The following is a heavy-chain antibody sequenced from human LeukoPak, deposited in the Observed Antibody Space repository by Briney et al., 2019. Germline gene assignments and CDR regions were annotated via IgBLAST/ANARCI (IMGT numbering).Heavy chain of an antibody. V-gene: IGHV4-30-2*01. CDR3: ARVVGIVVVPAAPNWYFDL. CDR1: GGSISSGGYS. J-gene: IGHJ2*01. D-gene: IGHD2-2*01. CDR2: IYHSGST. Sequence: SETLSLTCAVSGGSISSGGYSWGWIRQLPGKGLEWIGYIYHSGSTYYNPSLKSRVTISVDRSKNQFSLKLGSVTAADTAVYYCARVVGIVVVPAAPNWYFDLWGRGTLVTVSS.